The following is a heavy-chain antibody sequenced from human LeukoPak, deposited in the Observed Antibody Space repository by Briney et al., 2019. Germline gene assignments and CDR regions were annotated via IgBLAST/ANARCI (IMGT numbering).Heavy chain of an antibody. CDR1: GGTFSSYA. J-gene: IGHJ4*02. CDR2: IIPIFGTA. D-gene: IGHD5-18*01. CDR3: AWARGYSYGYEGYFGY. Sequence: GASVKVSCKASGGTFSSYAISWVRQAPGQGLEWMGGIIPIFGTANYAQKFQGRVTITTDESTSTAYMELSSLRSEDTAVYYCAWARGYSYGYEGYFGYWGQGTLVTVSS. V-gene: IGHV1-69*05.